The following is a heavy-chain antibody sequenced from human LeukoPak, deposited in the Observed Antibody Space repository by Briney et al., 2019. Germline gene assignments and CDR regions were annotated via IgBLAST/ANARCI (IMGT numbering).Heavy chain of an antibody. CDR3: ASLPYGDLTFDY. CDR1: GFTFSRYW. J-gene: IGHJ4*02. D-gene: IGHD4-17*01. CDR2: IKQDESEI. V-gene: IGHV3-7*02. Sequence: PGGSLRLSCAASGFTFSRYWMAWVRQAPGKGLEWVANIKQDESEIYYVDSVRGRFTISRDNAKKSLYLQMNSLRADDTAVHYCASLPYGDLTFDYWGQGALVTVSS.